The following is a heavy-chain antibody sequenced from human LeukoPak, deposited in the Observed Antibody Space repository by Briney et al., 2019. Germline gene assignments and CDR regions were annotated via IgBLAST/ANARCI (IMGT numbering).Heavy chain of an antibody. D-gene: IGHD1-26*01. CDR1: GFTLSSYA. Sequence: PGGSLRLSCAASGFTLSSYAMSWVRQAPGKGLEWVSAISGSGGSTYYADSVKGRFTISRDNSKNTLYLQMNSLRAEDTAVYYCAKDRHSGSYEEYFQHWGQGTLVTVSS. J-gene: IGHJ1*01. CDR3: AKDRHSGSYEEYFQH. CDR2: ISGSGGST. V-gene: IGHV3-23*01.